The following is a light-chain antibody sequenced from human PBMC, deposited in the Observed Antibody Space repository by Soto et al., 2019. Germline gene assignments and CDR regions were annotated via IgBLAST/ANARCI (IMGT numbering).Light chain of an antibody. Sequence: DIQMTQSPSFLSASVGDRVTITCRASQGINNYLAWYQQKPGKVPKLLIEAASILQSGVPSRFSGSGSGTDFTLTISRLQPEDVATYYCQKYNSAPWTFGLGTKVDIK. CDR3: QKYNSAPWT. CDR1: QGINNY. J-gene: IGKJ1*01. V-gene: IGKV1-27*01. CDR2: AAS.